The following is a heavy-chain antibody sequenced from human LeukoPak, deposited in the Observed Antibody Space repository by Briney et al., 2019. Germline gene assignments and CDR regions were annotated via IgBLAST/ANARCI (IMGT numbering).Heavy chain of an antibody. D-gene: IGHD3-3*01. CDR1: GFTFSSSA. Sequence: PGGSLSLSCAASGFTFSSSAMAWVRQAPGKGLEWVSSIFHRGGNTYYIDSVKGRFIISSDSSKNTLYLQMNGLRAEDTAVYYCAKYLPQSGVQYALDTWGQGTLVTVSS. J-gene: IGHJ3*02. V-gene: IGHV3-23*01. CDR2: IFHRGGNT. CDR3: AKYLPQSGVQYALDT.